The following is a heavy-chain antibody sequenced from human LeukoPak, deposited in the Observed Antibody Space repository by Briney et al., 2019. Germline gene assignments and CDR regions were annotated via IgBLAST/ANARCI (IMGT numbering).Heavy chain of an antibody. CDR3: ARDLAYSRLDY. Sequence: GGSLRLSCVASGFTFSSYAMSWVRQAPGKGLEWVSAISGSGGSTCYADSVKGRFTISRDNSKNTLYLQMNSLRVEDTAFYYCARDLAYSRLDYWGQGMLVTVSS. CDR2: ISGSGGST. J-gene: IGHJ4*02. V-gene: IGHV3-23*01. D-gene: IGHD5-18*01. CDR1: GFTFSSYA.